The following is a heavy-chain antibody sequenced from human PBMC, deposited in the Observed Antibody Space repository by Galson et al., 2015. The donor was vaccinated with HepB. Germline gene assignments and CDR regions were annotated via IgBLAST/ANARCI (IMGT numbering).Heavy chain of an antibody. CDR3: ARGWLDN. J-gene: IGHJ4*02. D-gene: IGHD6-13*01. CDR2: IRPDGSQV. V-gene: IGHV3-7*03. Sequence: SLRLSCAVSGFTFSNYYMAWVRQTPGKGLEWLANIRPDGSQVYYVDSVRGRFTVSRDNARDSLYLQMDSLRVEDTALYYCARGWLDNWGPGTQVTVSS. CDR1: GFTFSNYY.